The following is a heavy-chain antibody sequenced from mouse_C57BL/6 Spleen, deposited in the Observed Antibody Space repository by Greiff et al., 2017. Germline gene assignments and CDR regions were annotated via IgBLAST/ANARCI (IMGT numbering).Heavy chain of an antibody. Sequence: EVQGVESGGGLVKPGGSLKLSCAASGFTFSSYAMSWVRQTPEKRLEWVATISDGGSYTYYPDNVKGRFTISRDNAKNNLYLQMSHLKSEDTAMYYGARARYAPYYAMDYWGQGTSVTVSS. J-gene: IGHJ4*01. V-gene: IGHV5-4*01. CDR1: GFTFSSYA. CDR2: ISDGGSYT. D-gene: IGHD1-1*01. CDR3: ARARYAPYYAMDY.